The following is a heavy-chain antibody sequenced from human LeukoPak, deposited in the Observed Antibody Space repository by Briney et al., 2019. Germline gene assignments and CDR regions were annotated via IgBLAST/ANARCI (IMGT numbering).Heavy chain of an antibody. J-gene: IGHJ6*02. Sequence: PGGSLRLSCAASGFTFSSYAMSWVRQAPGKGLEWVSAISGSGGSTYYADSVKGRFTISRDNSKNTLYLQMNSLRAEDTAVYYCAKDKFRRVAARYYYYYGMDVWGQGTTVTVSS. CDR3: AKDKFRRVAARYYYYYGMDV. D-gene: IGHD6-6*01. V-gene: IGHV3-23*01. CDR2: ISGSGGST. CDR1: GFTFSSYA.